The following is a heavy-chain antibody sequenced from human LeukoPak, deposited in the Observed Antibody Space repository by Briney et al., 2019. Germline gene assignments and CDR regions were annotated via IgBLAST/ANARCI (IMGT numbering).Heavy chain of an antibody. CDR1: GGSISGYY. Sequence: KASETLSLTCTVSGGSISGYYWSWIRQPPGKGLEWIGYIYYSGSTNYNPSLKSRVTISVDTSKNQFSLKLSSVTAADTAVYYCASADSSGWYYFDYWGQGTLVTVSS. D-gene: IGHD6-19*01. CDR2: IYYSGST. CDR3: ASADSSGWYYFDY. J-gene: IGHJ4*02. V-gene: IGHV4-59*01.